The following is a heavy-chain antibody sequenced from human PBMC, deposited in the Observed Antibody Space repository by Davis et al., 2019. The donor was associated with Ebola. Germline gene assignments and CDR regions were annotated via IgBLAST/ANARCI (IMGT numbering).Heavy chain of an antibody. CDR1: GYTFISYG. CDR2: ISAYNGNT. D-gene: IGHD2-8*01. Sequence: ASVKVSCKASGYTFISYGISWVRQAPGQGLEWMGWISAYNGNTNYAQKLQGRVTMTTDTSTSTAYMELRSLRSEDTAVYYCVRSGVRGYYNGMDVWGQGTTVSVSS. CDR3: VRSGVRGYYNGMDV. V-gene: IGHV1-18*01. J-gene: IGHJ6*02.